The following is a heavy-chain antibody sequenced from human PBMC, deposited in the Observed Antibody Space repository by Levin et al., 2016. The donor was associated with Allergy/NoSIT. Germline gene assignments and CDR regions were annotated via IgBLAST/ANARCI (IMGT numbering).Heavy chain of an antibody. CDR1: GFTFRSHW. Sequence: GESLKISCAASGFTFRSHWMSWVRQAPGKGLEWVANVKQDESEKYYVDSVKGRFTISRDNDKNSMDLQMSSLTVEDTAVYYCVRDRIGGWTFDVWGQGTVVTVSS. D-gene: IGHD6-19*01. V-gene: IGHV3-7*04. J-gene: IGHJ3*01. CDR3: VRDRIGGWTFDV. CDR2: VKQDESEK.